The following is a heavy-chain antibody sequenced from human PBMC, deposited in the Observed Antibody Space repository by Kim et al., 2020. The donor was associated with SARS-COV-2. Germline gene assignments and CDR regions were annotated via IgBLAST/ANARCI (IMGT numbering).Heavy chain of an antibody. D-gene: IGHD6-6*01. CDR3: ARGLYSSSSYYFDY. V-gene: IGHV4-34*01. J-gene: IGHJ4*02. CDR1: GGSFSGYY. Sequence: SETLSLTCAVYGGSFSGYYWSWIRQPPGKGLEWIGEINHSGSTNYNPSLKSRVTISVDTSKNQFSLKLSSVTAADTAVYYCARGLYSSSSYYFDYWGQGTLVTVSS. CDR2: INHSGST.